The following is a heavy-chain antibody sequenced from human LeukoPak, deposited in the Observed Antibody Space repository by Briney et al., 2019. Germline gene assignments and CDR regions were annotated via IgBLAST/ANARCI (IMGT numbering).Heavy chain of an antibody. Sequence: GGSLRLSCAASGFTFSSYAMHWVRQAPGKGLEWVAVISYDGSNKYYADSVKGRFTISRDNAKNSLYLQMNSLRAEDTAVYYCARDLGPRSIFGVVMGYMDVWGKGTTVTVSS. CDR1: GFTFSSYA. V-gene: IGHV3-30-3*01. D-gene: IGHD3-3*01. CDR2: ISYDGSNK. CDR3: ARDLGPRSIFGVVMGYMDV. J-gene: IGHJ6*03.